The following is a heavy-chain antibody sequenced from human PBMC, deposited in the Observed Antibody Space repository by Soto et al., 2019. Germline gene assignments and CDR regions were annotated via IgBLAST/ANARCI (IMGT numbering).Heavy chain of an antibody. CDR1: GYTFTSYG. J-gene: IGHJ4*02. D-gene: IGHD6-19*01. CDR3: ARDQDSSGWPMEHYFDD. Sequence: GASVKVSCKASGYTFTSYGISWVRQAPGQGLEWMGWISAYNGNTNYAQKLQGRVTMTTDTSTSTAYMELRSLRSDDTAVYYCARDQDSSGWPMEHYFDDWGQGTLVTVSS. V-gene: IGHV1-18*01. CDR2: ISAYNGNT.